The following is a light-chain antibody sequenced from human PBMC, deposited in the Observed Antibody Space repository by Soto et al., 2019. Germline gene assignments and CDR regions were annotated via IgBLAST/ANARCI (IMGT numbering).Light chain of an antibody. J-gene: IGKJ1*01. CDR1: QHILSG. Sequence: IHITQSLSTFPASVRDIVSITCRASQHILSGLAWYQQTPGTAPKLLIYHASTLAIGVPSGFSGSGYGTELTLNIVSLKPDDFATYYCQQDISYEFRQGTKV. CDR3: QQDISYE. CDR2: HAS. V-gene: IGKV1-5*01.